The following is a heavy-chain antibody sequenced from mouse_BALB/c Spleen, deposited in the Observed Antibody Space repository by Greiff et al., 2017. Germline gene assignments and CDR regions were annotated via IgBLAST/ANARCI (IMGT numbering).Heavy chain of an antibody. V-gene: IGHV1-7*01. CDR1: GYTFTSSW. CDR2: INPSTGYT. J-gene: IGHJ3*01. Sequence: QVQLKQSGAELAKPGASVTMSCKASGYTFTSSWMHWVKQRPGQGLEWIGYINPSTGYTEYNQKFKDKATVTADKSSSTPYMQLSSLTSEDSAVYYCAREGDDYEFAYWGQGTLVTVSA. D-gene: IGHD2-4*01. CDR3: AREGDDYEFAY.